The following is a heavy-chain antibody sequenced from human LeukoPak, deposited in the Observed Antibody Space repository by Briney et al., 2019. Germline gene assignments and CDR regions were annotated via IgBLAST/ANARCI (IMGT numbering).Heavy chain of an antibody. CDR1: GYTFTSYY. Sequence: RASVKVSCKASGYTFTSYYMHWVRQAPGQGLEWMGIINPSGGSTSYAQKFQGRVTMTRDTSTSTVYMELSSLRSEDTAVYYCARETTLSGSCYGAYDYWGQGTLVTVSS. D-gene: IGHD1-26*01. CDR2: INPSGGST. J-gene: IGHJ4*02. CDR3: ARETTLSGSCYGAYDY. V-gene: IGHV1-46*01.